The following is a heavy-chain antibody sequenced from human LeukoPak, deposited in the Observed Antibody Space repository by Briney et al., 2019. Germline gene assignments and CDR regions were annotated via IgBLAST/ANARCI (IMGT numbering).Heavy chain of an antibody. D-gene: IGHD1-14*01. CDR1: GGSFSGYY. CDR2: INHSGST. CDR3: ARGLPTKPFDA. V-gene: IGHV4-34*01. J-gene: IGHJ4*02. Sequence: PSETLSLTCAVYGGSFSGYYWSWIRQPPGKGLEWIGEINHSGSTNYNPSLKSRVTISVETSKNQFSLKLSSVTAADTAVYYCARGLPTKPFDAWGQGTLVTVSS.